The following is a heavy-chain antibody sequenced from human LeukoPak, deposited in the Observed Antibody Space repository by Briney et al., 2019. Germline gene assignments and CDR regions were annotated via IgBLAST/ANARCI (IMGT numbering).Heavy chain of an antibody. D-gene: IGHD5-18*01. J-gene: IGHJ4*02. CDR1: GFTFSSYD. CDR3: ARGSGYSYVDY. Sequence: PGGSLRLSCAASGFTFSSYDMHWVRQATGKGPEWVSGIGTAGDIYYSGSVKGRFTISRENAKNSLYLQMNSLRAGDTAVYYCARGSGYSYVDYWGQGTLVTVSS. V-gene: IGHV3-13*01. CDR2: IGTAGDI.